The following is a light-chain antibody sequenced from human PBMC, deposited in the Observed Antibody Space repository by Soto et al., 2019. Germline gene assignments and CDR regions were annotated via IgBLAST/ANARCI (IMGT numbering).Light chain of an antibody. CDR3: QQRYRTPYT. CDR1: QSISKY. V-gene: IGKV1-39*01. Sequence: DIQMTQSPSSLSASVGDRVTITCRASQSISKYLNWYQQKPGKAPSLIMYAVSSLQGGVPPRFSGSASGTNFSLTIAGLQREDFATYHCQQRYRTPYTCGQGPKLEIK. CDR2: AVS. J-gene: IGKJ2*01.